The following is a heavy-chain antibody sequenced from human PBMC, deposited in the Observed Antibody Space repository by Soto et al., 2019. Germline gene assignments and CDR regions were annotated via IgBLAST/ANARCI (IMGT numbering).Heavy chain of an antibody. CDR2: IYYSGST. V-gene: IGHV4-59*01. D-gene: IGHD6-19*01. CDR1: GGSISSYY. Sequence: QVQLQESGPGLVKPSETLSLTCTVSGGSISSYYWSWIRQPPGKGLEWIGYIYYSGSTNYNPSLKSRVTISVDTSKNQFSLKLSSVTAADTAVYYCASGGHSSGWFHPLRYYGMDVWGQGTTVTVSS. CDR3: ASGGHSSGWFHPLRYYGMDV. J-gene: IGHJ6*02.